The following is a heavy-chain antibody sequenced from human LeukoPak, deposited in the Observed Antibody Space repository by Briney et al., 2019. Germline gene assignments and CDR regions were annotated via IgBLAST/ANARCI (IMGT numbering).Heavy chain of an antibody. CDR3: ARDRVLTGSKDYYYYGMDV. D-gene: IGHD3-9*01. CDR1: GGSISSGDYY. J-gene: IGHJ6*04. V-gene: IGHV4-30-4*01. CDR2: IYYSGST. Sequence: SEILSLTCTVSGGSISSGDYYWSWVRQPPGKGLEWIGYIYYSGSTYYNPSLKSRVTISVDTSKNQFSLKLSSVTAADTAVYYCARDRVLTGSKDYYYYGMDVWGKGTTVTVSS.